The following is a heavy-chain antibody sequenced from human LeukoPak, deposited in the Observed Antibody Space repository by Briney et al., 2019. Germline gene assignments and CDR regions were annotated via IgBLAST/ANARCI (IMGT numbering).Heavy chain of an antibody. CDR3: AREGIAAAAENWFDP. Sequence: HSGGSLRLSCAASGFTFSSYSMNWVRQAPGKGLEWVSYISSSSSTIYYADSVKGRFAISRDNAKNSLYLQMNSLRAEDTAVYYCAREGIAAAAENWFDPWGQGTLVTVSS. V-gene: IGHV3-48*01. CDR1: GFTFSSYS. D-gene: IGHD6-13*01. J-gene: IGHJ5*02. CDR2: ISSSSSTI.